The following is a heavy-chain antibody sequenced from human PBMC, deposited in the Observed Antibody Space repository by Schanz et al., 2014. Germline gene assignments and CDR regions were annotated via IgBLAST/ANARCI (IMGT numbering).Heavy chain of an antibody. Sequence: QVQVIQSGPEVKKPGASVKVSCKASGYTFISYGVSWVRQGPGQGLEWMGWINTNTGNPTYARGFTGRFAFSLDTSVRTAFLQISSLKAEDTAVYYCARGGVVVVTAALNWFDPWGQGTLVTVSS. CDR3: ARGGVVVVTAALNWFDP. CDR2: INTNTGNP. V-gene: IGHV7-4-1*02. CDR1: GYTFISYG. D-gene: IGHD2-15*01. J-gene: IGHJ5*02.